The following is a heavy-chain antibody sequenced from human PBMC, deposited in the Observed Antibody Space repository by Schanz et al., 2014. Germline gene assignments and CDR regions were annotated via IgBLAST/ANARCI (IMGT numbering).Heavy chain of an antibody. V-gene: IGHV3-66*01. CDR2: IYSGIGA. Sequence: EGQLLESGGGLIQPGGSLRLSCAASGFTFSSYAMSWVRQAPGKGLEWVSVIYSGIGAYYADSVKDRFTVSRDNSKNTVYLQMNRLRAEDTAVYYCARDGDRFYHNYYMDVWGKGTTVTVSS. CDR1: GFTFSSYA. D-gene: IGHD4-17*01. J-gene: IGHJ6*03. CDR3: ARDGDRFYHNYYMDV.